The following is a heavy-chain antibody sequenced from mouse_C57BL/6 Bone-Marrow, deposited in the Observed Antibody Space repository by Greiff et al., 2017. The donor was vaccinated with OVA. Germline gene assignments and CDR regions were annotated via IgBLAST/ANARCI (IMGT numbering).Heavy chain of an antibody. V-gene: IGHV1-18*01. CDR3: AREEILNQDYAMDY. CDR2: INPNNGGT. J-gene: IGHJ4*01. CDR1: GYTFTDYN. D-gene: IGHD1-3*01. Sequence: EVQLQQSGPELVKPGASVKIPCKASGYTFTDYNMDWVKQSHGKSLEWIGDINPNNGGTIYNQKFKGKATLTVDKSSSTAYMELRSLTSEDTAVYYCAREEILNQDYAMDYWGQGTSVTVSS.